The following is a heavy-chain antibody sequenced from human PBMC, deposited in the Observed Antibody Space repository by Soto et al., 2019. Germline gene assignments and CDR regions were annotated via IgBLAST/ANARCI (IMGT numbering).Heavy chain of an antibody. V-gene: IGHV3-30*03. CDR3: ARARGWVPAAIRGPIYYYYGMDV. D-gene: IGHD2-2*02. CDR1: GFTFSSYG. J-gene: IGHJ6*02. CDR2: ISYDGSNK. Sequence: GGSLRLSCAASGFTFSSYGMHWVRQAPGKGLEWVAVISYDGSNKYYADSVKGRFTISRDNAKNSLYLQMNSLRAEDTAVYYCARARGWVPAAIRGPIYYYYGMDVWGQGTTVTVSS.